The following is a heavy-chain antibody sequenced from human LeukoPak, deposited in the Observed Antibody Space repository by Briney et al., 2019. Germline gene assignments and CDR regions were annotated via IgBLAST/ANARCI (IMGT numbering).Heavy chain of an antibody. CDR2: IYSDDSDT. V-gene: IGHV5-51*01. Sequence: GESLKISCKGSGYSFTNIWIGWVRQMPGKGLEWMGIIYSDDSDTNYSPSFQGQVTISADKSISTAYLQWSSLKASDTAMYYCARRIEYYYDSSGATQKYYFDYWGQGTLVTVSS. CDR1: GYSFTNIW. J-gene: IGHJ4*02. D-gene: IGHD3-22*01. CDR3: ARRIEYYYDSSGATQKYYFDY.